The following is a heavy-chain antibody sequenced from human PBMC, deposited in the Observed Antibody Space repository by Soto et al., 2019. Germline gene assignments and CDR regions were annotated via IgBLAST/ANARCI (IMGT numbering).Heavy chain of an antibody. J-gene: IGHJ4*02. Sequence: QVQLQESCPGRVKPSETLSLTCSVSGGSVRTGSYHWSWIRQPPGKGLEWIGFIPNNGSPDYNPSLKSRVVVSIDRSKNQFSLKVNSVTAADTAVYFCARIGWGGDSWGQGTLVTVSS. V-gene: IGHV4-61*01. D-gene: IGHD7-27*01. CDR3: ARIGWGGDS. CDR2: IPNNGSP. CDR1: GGSVRTGSYH.